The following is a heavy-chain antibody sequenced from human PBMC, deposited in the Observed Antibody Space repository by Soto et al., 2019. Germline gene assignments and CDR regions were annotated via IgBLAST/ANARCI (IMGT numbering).Heavy chain of an antibody. V-gene: IGHV3-48*03. J-gene: IGHJ6*02. CDR3: ARNGGGLGG. CDR2: ISDSGSTT. Sequence: EAQLVESGVGLVQPGGSLRLSCAASGFTFRSYGMVWVRQAPGKGLEWVSYISDSGSTTFYADSVKGRFTISRDNAKNSLYLQVNSLRVEDTAVYYCARNGGGLGGWGQGTTVTVSS. D-gene: IGHD5-12*01. CDR1: GFTFRSYG.